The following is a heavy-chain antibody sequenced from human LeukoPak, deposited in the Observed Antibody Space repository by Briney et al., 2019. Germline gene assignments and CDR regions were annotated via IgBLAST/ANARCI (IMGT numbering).Heavy chain of an antibody. CDR2: IYSGGST. CDR3: ARSLKDAFDI. CDR1: GFTFSNAW. J-gene: IGHJ3*02. Sequence: GGSLRLSCAASGFTFSNAWMSWVRQAPGKGLEWVSVIYSGGSTYYADSVKGRFTISRDNSKNTLYLQMNSLRAEDTAVYYCARSLKDAFDIWGQGTMVTVSS. V-gene: IGHV3-53*01.